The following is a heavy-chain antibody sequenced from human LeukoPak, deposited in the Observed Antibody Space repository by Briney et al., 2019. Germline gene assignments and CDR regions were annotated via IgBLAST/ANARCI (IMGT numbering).Heavy chain of an antibody. CDR1: EFTFSSYG. CDR2: IWYDGSNK. V-gene: IGHV3-33*01. J-gene: IGHJ1*01. D-gene: IGHD3-16*01. CDR3: ARDQRPGWGEYFQH. Sequence: GGSLRLSCAASEFTFSSYGMHWVRQAPGKGLERVAVIWYDGSNKYYADSVKGRFTISRDNSKNTVYLQMNSLRVEDTAVYYCARDQRPGWGEYFQHWGQGTLVTVSS.